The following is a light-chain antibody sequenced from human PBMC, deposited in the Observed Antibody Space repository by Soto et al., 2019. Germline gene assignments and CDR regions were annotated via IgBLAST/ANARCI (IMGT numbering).Light chain of an antibody. CDR3: GADHGSGSNFVYPL. CDR2: VGTGGIVG. V-gene: IGLV9-49*01. Sequence: QPVLTQPPSASASLGASVTLTCTLSSGYSNYKVDWYQQRPGKGPRFVMRVGTGGIVGSKGDGIPDRFSVLGSGLNRYLTIKNIQEEDESDYHCGADHGSGSNFVYPLFGGGTQLTVL. CDR1: SGYSNYK. J-gene: IGLJ2*01.